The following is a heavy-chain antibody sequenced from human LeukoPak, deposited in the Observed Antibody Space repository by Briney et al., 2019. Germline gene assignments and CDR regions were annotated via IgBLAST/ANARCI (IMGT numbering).Heavy chain of an antibody. D-gene: IGHD1-26*01. V-gene: IGHV4-59*12. Sequence: PSETLSLTCTVSGGSISSYYWSWIRQPPGKGLGWIGYIYYSGSTNYNPSLKSRVTISVDTSKNQFSLKLSSVTAADTAFYYCASQGHHGKIVGTTLSYFYMDVWGKGTTVTVSS. J-gene: IGHJ6*03. CDR2: IYYSGST. CDR3: ASQGHHGKIVGTTLSYFYMDV. CDR1: GGSISSYY.